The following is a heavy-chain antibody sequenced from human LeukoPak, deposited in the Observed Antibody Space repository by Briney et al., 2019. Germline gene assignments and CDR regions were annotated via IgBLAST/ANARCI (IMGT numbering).Heavy chain of an antibody. CDR1: GFTFSSYG. CDR2: ISGSGGST. D-gene: IGHD6-13*01. Sequence: GGSLRLSCAASGFTFSSYGMSWVRQAPGKGLEWVSAISGSGGSTYYADSVKGRFTISRDNSKNTLYLQMNSLRAEDTAVYYCAKKYSSSWYRVATYYFDYWGQGTLVTVSS. CDR3: AKKYSSSWYRVATYYFDY. V-gene: IGHV3-23*01. J-gene: IGHJ4*02.